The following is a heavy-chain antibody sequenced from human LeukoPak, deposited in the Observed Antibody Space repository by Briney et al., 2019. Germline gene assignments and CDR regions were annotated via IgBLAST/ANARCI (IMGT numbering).Heavy chain of an antibody. CDR1: GGTFSSYA. V-gene: IGHV1-69*04. CDR2: IIPILGIA. CDR3: ARSLGIAVARGWTGDAFDI. D-gene: IGHD6-19*01. J-gene: IGHJ3*02. Sequence: ASVKVSCKASGGTFSSYAISWVRQAPGQGLEWMGRIIPILGIANYAQKFQGRVTITADKSTSTAYMELSSLRSEDTAVYYCARSLGIAVARGWTGDAFDIWGQGTMVTVSS.